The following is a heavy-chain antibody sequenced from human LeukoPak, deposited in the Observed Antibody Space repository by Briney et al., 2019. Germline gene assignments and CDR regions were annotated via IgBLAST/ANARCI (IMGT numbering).Heavy chain of an antibody. Sequence: PGGSLRLSCTASGFTFGDYAMGWFRQAPGKGLEWVGFIRNKAYGGTTDYAASVKGRFTISRDDSKSIAYLQTNSLKTEDTAMYYCSRDEAMTTVGVEFDPWGQGTLVTVSS. CDR3: SRDEAMTTVGVEFDP. D-gene: IGHD3-16*01. V-gene: IGHV3-49*03. J-gene: IGHJ5*02. CDR2: IRNKAYGGTT. CDR1: GFTFGDYA.